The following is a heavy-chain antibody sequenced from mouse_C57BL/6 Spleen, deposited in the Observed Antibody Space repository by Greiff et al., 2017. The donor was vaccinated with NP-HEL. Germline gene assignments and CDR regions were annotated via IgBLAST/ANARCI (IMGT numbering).Heavy chain of an antibody. CDR2: ISSGGDYI. J-gene: IGHJ1*03. CDR1: GFTFSSYA. Sequence: EVQGVESGEGLVKPGGSLKLSCAASGFTFSSYAMSWVRQTPEKRLEWVAYISSGGDYIYYADTVKGRFTISRDNARNNLYLQMSSLKSEDTAMYYCTRGGISFYWYFDVWGTGTTVTVSS. D-gene: IGHD1-2*01. V-gene: IGHV5-9-1*02. CDR3: TRGGISFYWYFDV.